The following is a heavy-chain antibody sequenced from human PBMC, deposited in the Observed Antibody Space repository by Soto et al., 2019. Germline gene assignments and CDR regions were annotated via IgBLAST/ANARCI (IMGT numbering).Heavy chain of an antibody. CDR2: IHYSGRT. V-gene: IGHV4-39*07. CDR3: ASCITGTLTFRPHYYMDV. D-gene: IGHD1-7*01. Sequence: SETLSLTCTVSGGSMTSRSYHWGWIRQSPGKGLEWIGSIHYSGRTNHNPSLKSRVTISVDTSKNQFSLKLSSVTAADTAVYYCASCITGTLTFRPHYYMDVWGKGTTVTVSS. J-gene: IGHJ6*03. CDR1: GGSMTSRSYH.